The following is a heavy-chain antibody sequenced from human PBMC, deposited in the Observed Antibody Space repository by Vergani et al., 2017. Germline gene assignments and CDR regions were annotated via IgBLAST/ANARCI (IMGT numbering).Heavy chain of an antibody. CDR1: GFTFSSYG. D-gene: IGHD4-17*01. J-gene: IGHJ4*02. Sequence: VQLVESGGGLVKPGGSLRLSCAASGFTFSSYGMHWVRQAPGKGLEWVAVIWYDGSNKYYADSVKGRFTISRDNSKNTLYLQMNSLRAEDTAVYYCAKDLGSWYGDYERSFDYWGQGTLVTVSS. V-gene: IGHV3-33*06. CDR3: AKDLGSWYGDYERSFDY. CDR2: IWYDGSNK.